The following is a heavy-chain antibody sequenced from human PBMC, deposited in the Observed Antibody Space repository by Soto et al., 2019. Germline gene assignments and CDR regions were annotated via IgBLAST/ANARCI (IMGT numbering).Heavy chain of an antibody. V-gene: IGHV4-59*08. D-gene: IGHD2-15*01. J-gene: IGHJ4*02. CDR2: IYYSGST. CDR1: GGSISSYY. Sequence: QVQLQESGPGLVKPSETLSLTCTVSGGSISSYYWSWIRQPPGKGLEWIGYIYYSGSTNYNPSLISRVAISGDTSKNQYSLKLSTVTAADTTVYYCARRAVGYCSGGSCYRHYYFDYWGQGSLVTVSS. CDR3: ARRAVGYCSGGSCYRHYYFDY.